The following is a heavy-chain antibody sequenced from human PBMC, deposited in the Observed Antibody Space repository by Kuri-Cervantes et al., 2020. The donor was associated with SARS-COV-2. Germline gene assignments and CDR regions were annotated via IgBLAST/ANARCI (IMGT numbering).Heavy chain of an antibody. CDR2: IDAGGSAT. J-gene: IGHJ3*02. Sequence: GGSLRLSCVASGFIFSNHAMNWVRQAPGKGLEWVSLIDAGGSATYYADSVKGRFTISRDNSKSTAHLQMNSLRAEDTAVYYCARSSSSTPRGFDIWGQGTMVTVSS. CDR1: GFIFSNHA. D-gene: IGHD6-13*01. V-gene: IGHV3-23*03. CDR3: ARSSSSTPRGFDI.